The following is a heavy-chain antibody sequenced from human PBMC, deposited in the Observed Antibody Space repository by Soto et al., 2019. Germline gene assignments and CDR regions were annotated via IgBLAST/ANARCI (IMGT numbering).Heavy chain of an antibody. CDR3: VRVGSGSYSWRDP. Sequence: GGSPSLPCAPSAFTSTTYCVHCPRQAPGRGLGWVSGINTDGGTTTYAESVKGRFTISRDNARNTLYLQMNSLRPEDTALYYCVRVGSGSYSWRDPWGQGTLVTVSS. J-gene: IGHJ5*02. V-gene: IGHV3-74*01. CDR1: AFTSTTYC. D-gene: IGHD1-26*01. CDR2: INTDGGTT.